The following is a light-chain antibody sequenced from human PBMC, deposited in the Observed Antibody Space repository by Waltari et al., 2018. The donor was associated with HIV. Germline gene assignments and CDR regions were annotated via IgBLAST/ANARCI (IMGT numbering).Light chain of an antibody. CDR3: QSYDSGLGGV. J-gene: IGLJ2*01. CDR1: NSNLGADYA. V-gene: IGLV1-40*01. Sequence: QSVLTQPTSVSGAPGQSVTISCTGGNSNLGADYAVHWYRQLPGTAPKLLIYDNNNRPAGVPDRFSGSKSGTSASLAITGLQAEDEADYYCQSYDSGLGGVFGGGTKLIVL. CDR2: DNN.